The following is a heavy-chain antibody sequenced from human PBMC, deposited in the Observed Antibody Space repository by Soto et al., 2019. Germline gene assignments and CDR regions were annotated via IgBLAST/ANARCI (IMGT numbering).Heavy chain of an antibody. CDR2: ISAYNGNT. J-gene: IGHJ3*02. V-gene: IGHV1-18*01. CDR1: GYTFTSYG. Sequence: QVQLVPSGAEVKKPGASVKVSCKASGYTFTSYGISWVRQAPGQGLDWRGWISAYNGNTNYAQKRQGRVTMTTDTSTSTAYMELRGLRSDDTAVYYCARDVEAIENYGDYGDQNSSPYAFDIWGQGTMVTVSS. D-gene: IGHD4-17*01. CDR3: ARDVEAIENYGDYGDQNSSPYAFDI.